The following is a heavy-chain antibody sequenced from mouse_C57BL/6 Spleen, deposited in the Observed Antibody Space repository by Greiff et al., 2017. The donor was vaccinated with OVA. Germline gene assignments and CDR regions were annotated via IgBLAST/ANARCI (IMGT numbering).Heavy chain of an antibody. J-gene: IGHJ3*01. Sequence: VQLQQSGAELVRPGASVTLSCKASGYTFTDYEMHWVKQTPVHGLEWIGAIDPETGGTAYNQKFKGKAILTADKSSSTAYMELRSLTSEDSAVYYCTGGGYYGGGYWGQGTLVTVSA. CDR2: IDPETGGT. CDR3: TGGGYYGGGY. CDR1: GYTFTDYE. V-gene: IGHV1-15*01. D-gene: IGHD1-1*01.